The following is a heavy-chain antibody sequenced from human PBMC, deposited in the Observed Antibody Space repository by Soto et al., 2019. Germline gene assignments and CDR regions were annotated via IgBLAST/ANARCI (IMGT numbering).Heavy chain of an antibody. Sequence: SETLSLTCSVSGVTMSYGGYSWSWIRQSPGKGLEWLGYISHLETTYYNPSFKSRLSLSIDRTRNQFSLSLRSVNAADTAVYYCAKYRRTAAEGYKLDFWGRGTLVTVSS. D-gene: IGHD6-13*01. V-gene: IGHV4-30-2*02. J-gene: IGHJ4*02. CDR3: AKYRRTAAEGYKLDF. CDR1: GVTMSYGGYS. CDR2: ISHLETT.